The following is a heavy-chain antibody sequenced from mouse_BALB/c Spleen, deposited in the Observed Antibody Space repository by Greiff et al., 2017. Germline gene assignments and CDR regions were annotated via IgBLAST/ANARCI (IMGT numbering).Heavy chain of an antibody. J-gene: IGHJ2*01. CDR2: IDPYNGGT. Sequence: EVKLQESGPELGKPGASVKISCKASGYSFTGYNMYWVKQSHRKSLEWIGYIDPYNGGTSYNQKSKGKATLTVDKSSSTAYMHLNSLTSEDSAIYYCARGTTVASFDYWGQGTTLTVSS. CDR1: GYSFTGYN. CDR3: ARGTTVASFDY. V-gene: IGHV1S135*01. D-gene: IGHD1-1*01.